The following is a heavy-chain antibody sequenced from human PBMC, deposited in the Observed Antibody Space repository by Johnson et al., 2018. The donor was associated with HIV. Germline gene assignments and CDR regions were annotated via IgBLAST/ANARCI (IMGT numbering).Heavy chain of an antibody. J-gene: IGHJ3*02. V-gene: IGHV3-30*04. CDR1: GFTFSTYP. D-gene: IGHD2-21*02. CDR3: AKDQYCGGDCYPDAFDI. Sequence: QVQLVESGGGVVQPGRSLRLSCVVSGFTFSTYPMHWVRQAPGKGLEWVAIISSDGNDKYYADSVKGRFTISRDNSKNTLYLQMNSLRAEDTAVYYCAKDQYCGGDCYPDAFDIWGQGTMVTVSS. CDR2: ISSDGNDK.